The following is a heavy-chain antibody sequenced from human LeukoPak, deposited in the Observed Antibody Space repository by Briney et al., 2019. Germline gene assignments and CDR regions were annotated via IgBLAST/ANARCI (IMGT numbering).Heavy chain of an antibody. CDR1: GFTFSTYG. V-gene: IGHV3-30*18. CDR3: AKEFNRGLPDY. D-gene: IGHD2-21*01. CDR2: ISYDGSNE. Sequence: GGSLSLSCAASGFTFSTYGMHWVGQAPGKGLEWVAVISYDGSNEYYADSVKGRFTISRDNSKNTLYLQMSSLRAEDTAVYYCAKEFNRGLPDYWGQGTLVTVPS. J-gene: IGHJ4*02.